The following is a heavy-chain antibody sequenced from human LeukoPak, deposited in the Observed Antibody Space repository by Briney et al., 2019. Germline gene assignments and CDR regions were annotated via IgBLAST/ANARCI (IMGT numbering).Heavy chain of an antibody. J-gene: IGHJ6*03. Sequence: ASVKVSCKASGYTFTSYYMHWVRQAPGQGLEWMGIINPSGGSTSYAQKFQGRVTMTRDMSTSTVYMELSSLRSEDTAVYYCARGQKQWLAFYYYYYYMDVWGKGTTVTVSS. V-gene: IGHV1-46*01. CDR2: INPSGGST. CDR3: ARGQKQWLAFYYYYYYMDV. CDR1: GYTFTSYY. D-gene: IGHD6-19*01.